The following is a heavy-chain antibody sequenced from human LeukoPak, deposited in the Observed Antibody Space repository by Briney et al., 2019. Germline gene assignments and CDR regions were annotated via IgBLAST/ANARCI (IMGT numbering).Heavy chain of an antibody. D-gene: IGHD2-15*01. CDR3: ARHPLYCSGGSCYPGAFDI. J-gene: IGHJ3*02. CDR2: IYTSGST. Sequence: SETLSLTCTVSGGSISSYYWSWIRQPPGKGLEWIGYIYTSGSTNYNPSLKSRVTISVDTSKNQFSLKLSSVTAADTAVYYCARHPLYCSGGSCYPGAFDIRGQGTMVTVSS. V-gene: IGHV4-4*09. CDR1: GGSISSYY.